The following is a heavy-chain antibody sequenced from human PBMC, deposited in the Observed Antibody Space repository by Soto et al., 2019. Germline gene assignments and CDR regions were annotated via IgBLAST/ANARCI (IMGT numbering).Heavy chain of an antibody. J-gene: IGHJ4*02. Sequence: EVQLVESGGGLVKPGGSLSLSCAASGFTFSSYSMNWVRQAPGKGLEWVSSISSSSSYIYYADSVKGRFTISRDNAKNSLYLQMNSLRAEDTAVYYWASMPREYSGYDLGYWGQGTLVTVSS. CDR1: GFTFSSYS. CDR2: ISSSSSYI. CDR3: ASMPREYSGYDLGY. D-gene: IGHD5-12*01. V-gene: IGHV3-21*01.